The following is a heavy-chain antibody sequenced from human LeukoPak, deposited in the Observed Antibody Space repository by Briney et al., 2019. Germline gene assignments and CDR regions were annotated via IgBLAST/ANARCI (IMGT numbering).Heavy chain of an antibody. Sequence: GGSLRLSCVGSGLSFRGFELNWVRQAPGKGLEWVSFISDDTETIKYGHFLQGRFTISRDNAKNSMYLQMNTLRVDDTAVYYCARRFRDWGQGILVTVS. D-gene: IGHD3-16*01. CDR2: ISDDTETI. CDR1: GLSFRGFE. V-gene: IGHV3-48*03. CDR3: ARRFRD. J-gene: IGHJ4*02.